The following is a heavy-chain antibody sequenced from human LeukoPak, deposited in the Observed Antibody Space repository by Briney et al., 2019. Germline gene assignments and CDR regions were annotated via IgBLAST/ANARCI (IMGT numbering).Heavy chain of an antibody. CDR2: IIPIFGTA. D-gene: IGHD5-18*01. J-gene: IGHJ4*02. Sequence: SVKVSCKASGGTFSSYAISWVRQAPGQGVEWMGGIIPIFGTANYAQKFQSRVKITTDESTSTAYMELSSLRSEDTAVYYCARGGVDTASRRFDYWGQGTLVTVSS. V-gene: IGHV1-69*05. CDR3: ARGGVDTASRRFDY. CDR1: GGTFSSYA.